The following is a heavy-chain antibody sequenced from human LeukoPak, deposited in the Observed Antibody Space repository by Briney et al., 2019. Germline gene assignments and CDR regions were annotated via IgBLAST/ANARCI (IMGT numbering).Heavy chain of an antibody. D-gene: IGHD1-26*01. Sequence: SETLSLTCTVTGGSISGYHWNWIRQSPGKGLEWIANIFYTGNADYNPSLKSRVTISVDRPKDQFSLKLSSVTAADTAVYYCAGLVGATTVNYYYYMDVWGKGTTVTVSS. V-gene: IGHV4-59*12. CDR1: GGSISGYH. J-gene: IGHJ6*03. CDR2: IFYTGNA. CDR3: AGLVGATTVNYYYYMDV.